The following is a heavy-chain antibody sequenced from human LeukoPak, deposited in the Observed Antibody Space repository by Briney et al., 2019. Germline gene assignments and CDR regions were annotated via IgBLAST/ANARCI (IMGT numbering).Heavy chain of an antibody. CDR3: ATSIAVAGTDY. J-gene: IGHJ4*02. Sequence: GGSLRLSCAASGFTFSSYWMHWVRQAPGKGLVWVSRINSDGSSTSYADSVKGRFTISRDNSKNTLYLQMNSLRAEDTAVYYCATSIAVAGTDYWGQGTLVTVSS. CDR2: INSDGSST. D-gene: IGHD6-19*01. V-gene: IGHV3-74*01. CDR1: GFTFSSYW.